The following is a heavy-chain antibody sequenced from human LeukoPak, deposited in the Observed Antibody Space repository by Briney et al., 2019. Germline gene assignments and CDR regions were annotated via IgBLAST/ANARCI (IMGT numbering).Heavy chain of an antibody. CDR1: GGSISSGSYY. CDR2: IYTSGST. CDR3: ASSYYYDSSGYYDY. D-gene: IGHD3-22*01. V-gene: IGHV4-61*02. Sequence: SETLSLTCTVSGGSISSGSYYWSWIRQPAGKGLEWIGRIYTSGSTNYNPSLKSRATISVDTSKNQFSLKLSSVTAADTAVYYCASSYYYDSSGYYDYWGQGTLVTVSS. J-gene: IGHJ4*02.